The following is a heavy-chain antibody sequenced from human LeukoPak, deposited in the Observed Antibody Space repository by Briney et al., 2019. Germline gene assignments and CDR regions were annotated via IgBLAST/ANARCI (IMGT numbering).Heavy chain of an antibody. CDR3: AKATYSSSWNLYFDY. V-gene: IGHV3-23*01. Sequence: VGSLRLSCAASGFTFSSYAMSWVRQAPGKGLEWVSTISGSGYSTYYADSVKGRFTISRDNSKNTLFLQMNSLRAEDTALYYCAKATYSSSWNLYFDYWGQGTLVTVSS. CDR2: ISGSGYST. J-gene: IGHJ4*02. D-gene: IGHD6-13*01. CDR1: GFTFSSYA.